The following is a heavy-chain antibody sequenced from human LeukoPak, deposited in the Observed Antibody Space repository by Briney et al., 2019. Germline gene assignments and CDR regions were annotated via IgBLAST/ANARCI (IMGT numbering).Heavy chain of an antibody. Sequence: PGGSLRLSCAASGFTFSSYSMNWVRQAPGKGLEWVSSISSSSSYIYYADSVKGRFTISRDNAKNSLYLQMNSLRAEDTAVYYCAKTYRYCSGGSCYSREPFDYWGQGTLVTVSS. D-gene: IGHD2-15*01. CDR2: ISSSSSYI. CDR1: GFTFSSYS. CDR3: AKTYRYCSGGSCYSREPFDY. V-gene: IGHV3-21*04. J-gene: IGHJ4*02.